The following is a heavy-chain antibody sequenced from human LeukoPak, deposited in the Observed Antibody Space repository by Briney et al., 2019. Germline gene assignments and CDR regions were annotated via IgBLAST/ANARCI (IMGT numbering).Heavy chain of an antibody. V-gene: IGHV1-8*01. CDR1: GYTFTSYD. CDR3: ARGPGSSWYYYYYYMDV. Sequence: ASVKVSCKASGYTFTSYDINWVRQATGQGLEWMGWMNPNSGNTGYAQKFQGRVTMTRNTSISTAYMELSSLRSEDTAVYYCARGPGSSWYYYYYYMDVWGKGTMVTVSS. J-gene: IGHJ6*03. CDR2: MNPNSGNT. D-gene: IGHD6-13*01.